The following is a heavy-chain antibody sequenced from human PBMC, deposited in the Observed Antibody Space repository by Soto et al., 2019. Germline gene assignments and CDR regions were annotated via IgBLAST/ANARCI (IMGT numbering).Heavy chain of an antibody. V-gene: IGHV5-51*01. D-gene: IGHD3-22*01. CDR3: ARPYYYDSSGYYYFDY. CDR2: IYPGDSDT. J-gene: IGHJ4*02. Sequence: GESLKISCKGSGYSFTSYWIGWVRQMPGKGLEWMGIIYPGDSDTRYSPSFQGQVTISADKSISTAYLQWSSLKASDTAMYYCARPYYYDSSGYYYFDYWGQGTLVTVSS. CDR1: GYSFTSYW.